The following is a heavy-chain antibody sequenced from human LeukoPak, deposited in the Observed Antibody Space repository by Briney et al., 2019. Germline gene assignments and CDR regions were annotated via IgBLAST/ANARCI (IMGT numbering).Heavy chain of an antibody. Sequence: SETLSLTCTVSGGSISRYYWSWIRQPPGKGLEWIGYIYYSGSTNYNPSLKSRVTISVDTSKNQFSLKLSSVTAADTAVYYCARVPYGDYFFDPWGQGTLVTVSS. V-gene: IGHV4-59*01. CDR3: ARVPYGDYFFDP. D-gene: IGHD4-17*01. CDR1: GGSISRYY. CDR2: IYYSGST. J-gene: IGHJ5*02.